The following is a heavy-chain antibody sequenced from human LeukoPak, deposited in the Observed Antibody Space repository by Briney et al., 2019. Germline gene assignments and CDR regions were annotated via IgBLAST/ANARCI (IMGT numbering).Heavy chain of an antibody. CDR2: ISYSSSYI. Sequence: GGSLRPSCAASGFAFSTYNMNWVRQAPGKGLEWVSSISYSSSYIYYADSVKGRFTISRDNAKSSLYLQMNTLRAEDTAVYYCARVSTPPTIAAGYFDYWSQGTLVTVSS. D-gene: IGHD6-13*01. J-gene: IGHJ4*02. CDR3: ARVSTPPTIAAGYFDY. CDR1: GFAFSTYN. V-gene: IGHV3-21*01.